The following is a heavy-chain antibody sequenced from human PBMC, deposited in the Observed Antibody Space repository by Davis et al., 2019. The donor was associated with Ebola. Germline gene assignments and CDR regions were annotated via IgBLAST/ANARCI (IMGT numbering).Heavy chain of an antibody. Sequence: GGSLTLSCAASGFRSATYTMNWVRQAPGQGLEWISYISSSSTNIFYADSVKGRFIISRDNAKNSLFLQMSSLRHEDTAVYYCASGGRWYDIMTGASVMDVWGKGTTVTVSS. CDR1: GFRSATYT. CDR2: ISSSSTNI. V-gene: IGHV3-48*02. D-gene: IGHD3-9*01. J-gene: IGHJ6*03. CDR3: ASGGRWYDIMTGASVMDV.